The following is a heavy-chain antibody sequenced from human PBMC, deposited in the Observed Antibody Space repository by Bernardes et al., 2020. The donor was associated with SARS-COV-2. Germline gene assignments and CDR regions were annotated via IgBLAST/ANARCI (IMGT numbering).Heavy chain of an antibody. CDR1: GYTFVSYH. J-gene: IGHJ5*01. CDR2: ILPYNGDT. CDR3: VREDWHYDS. D-gene: IGHD1-7*01. V-gene: IGHV1-2*02. Sequence: SVKVSCKAFGYTFVSYHKHWVRQAPGQGLEWMGRILPYNGDTYYAQNFQGRVTLTRDMSIATAYMELSSLRSDDTAIYYCVREDWHYDSWGQGTQITVSS.